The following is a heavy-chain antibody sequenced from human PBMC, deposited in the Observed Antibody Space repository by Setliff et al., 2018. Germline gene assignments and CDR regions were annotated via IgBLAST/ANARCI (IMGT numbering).Heavy chain of an antibody. V-gene: IGHV4-39*01. CDR3: ASRTTGPGGWFDY. D-gene: IGHD1-1*01. CDR2: IYYTGTT. Sequence: LTCTVSGGSVSSTSYYWGWIRQPPGKGLEWIGTIYYTGTTYYSPSLKSRVTISVDTSRNQFSLRLTSVTAADTAIYYCASRTTGPGGWFDYWGQGALVAVSS. CDR1: GGSVSSTSYY. J-gene: IGHJ5*01.